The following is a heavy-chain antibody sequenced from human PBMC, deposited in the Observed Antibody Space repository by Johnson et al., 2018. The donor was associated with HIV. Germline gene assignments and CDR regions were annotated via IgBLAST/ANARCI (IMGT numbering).Heavy chain of an antibody. CDR2: IRYDGSNK. Sequence: QVQLVESGGGVVQPGGSLRLSCAASGFTFSSYGMYWVRQAPGKGLEWVAFIRYDGSNKYYADSVKGRFTISRDNSKNTLYLQMNSLRAEDTAVYYCAREDQNWNYDHAFDIWGQGTMVTVSS. CDR3: AREDQNWNYDHAFDI. J-gene: IGHJ3*02. V-gene: IGHV3-30*02. CDR1: GFTFSSYG. D-gene: IGHD1-7*01.